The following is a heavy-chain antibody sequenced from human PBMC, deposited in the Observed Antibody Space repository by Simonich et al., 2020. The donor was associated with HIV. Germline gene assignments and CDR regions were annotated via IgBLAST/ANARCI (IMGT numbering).Heavy chain of an antibody. V-gene: IGHV3-74*01. J-gene: IGHJ6*02. D-gene: IGHD1-26*01. CDR1: GFTFSSYW. CDR2: INRDGRSK. Sequence: EVQLVESGGGLVQPGGSLRLSCAASGFTFSSYWLHWVRQAPGKGLGWVSRINRDGRSKSYADSVKGRFTISRDNAKNTLYLQMNSLRAEDTAVYYCARWGGATTVYYYGMDVWGQGTTVTVSS. CDR3: ARWGGATTVYYYGMDV.